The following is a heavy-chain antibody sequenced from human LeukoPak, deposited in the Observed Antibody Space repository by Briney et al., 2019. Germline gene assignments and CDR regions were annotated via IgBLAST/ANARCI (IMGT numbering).Heavy chain of an antibody. CDR2: ISSSGTTI. CDR3: TRQGMVRGVINPPFDY. J-gene: IGHJ4*02. D-gene: IGHD3-10*01. V-gene: IGHV3-48*03. Sequence: GGSLRLSCAASGFSFSSYEMNWVRQAPGKGLEWVSYISSSGTTIYYADSVKGRFTISRDNTKNSLYLQMNSLRAEDTALYYCTRQGMVRGVINPPFDYWGQGTLVTVPS. CDR1: GFSFSSYE.